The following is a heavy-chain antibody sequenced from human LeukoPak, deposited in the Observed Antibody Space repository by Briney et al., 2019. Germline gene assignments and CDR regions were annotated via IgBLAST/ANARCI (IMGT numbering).Heavy chain of an antibody. J-gene: IGHJ4*02. Sequence: ASVKVSCKASGYTFTSCDINWVRQATGQGLEWMGWMNPNSGNTGYGQGFQGRITMTRDISIGTAYMELSNLTSEDTAIYYCTRGSSGRRDNWGQGTLVTASA. V-gene: IGHV1-8*01. CDR2: MNPNSGNT. CDR3: TRGSSGRRDN. D-gene: IGHD6-19*01. CDR1: GYTFTSCD.